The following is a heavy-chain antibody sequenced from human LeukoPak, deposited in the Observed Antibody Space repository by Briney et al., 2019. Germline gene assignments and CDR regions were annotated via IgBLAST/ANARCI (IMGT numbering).Heavy chain of an antibody. V-gene: IGHV4-34*01. CDR3: ARGEEYHDSSGYHLDY. CDR2: INHSGST. CDR1: GGSFSGYY. D-gene: IGHD3-22*01. Sequence: SETLSLTCAVYGGSFSGYYWSWIRQPPGKGLEWIGEINHSGSTNYNPSLKSRVTVSVDTSKNQFSLKLSSVTAADTAVYYCARGEEYHDSSGYHLDYWGQGTLVTVSS. J-gene: IGHJ4*02.